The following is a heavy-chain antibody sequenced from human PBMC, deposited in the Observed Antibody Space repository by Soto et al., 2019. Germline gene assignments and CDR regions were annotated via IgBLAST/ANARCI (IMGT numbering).Heavy chain of an antibody. CDR2: INHSGST. V-gene: IGHV4-34*01. CDR1: GGSFSGYY. CDR3: AREGGYSSSWYPPQYYYYYGMDV. D-gene: IGHD6-13*01. Sequence: SETLSLTCAVYGGSFSGYYWSWIRQPPGKGLEWIGEINHSGSTNYNPSLKSRVTISVDTSKNQFSLKLSSVTAADTAVYYCAREGGYSSSWYPPQYYYYYGMDVWGQGTTVTVS. J-gene: IGHJ6*02.